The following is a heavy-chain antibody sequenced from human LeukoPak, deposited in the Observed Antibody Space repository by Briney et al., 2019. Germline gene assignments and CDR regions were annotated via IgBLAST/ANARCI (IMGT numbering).Heavy chain of an antibody. V-gene: IGHV4-4*09. Sequence: KPSETLSLTCTVSGGSISSYYWNWIRQPPGKGLEWIGYIYSSGSTYYNPSLKSRVIISLDTSKNQFSLKLSSVTAADTAVYYCAGLPNSDFWSGYYSGSFDIWGQGTVVTVSS. CDR2: IYSSGST. CDR3: AGLPNSDFWSGYYSGSFDI. J-gene: IGHJ3*02. CDR1: GGSISSYY. D-gene: IGHD3-3*01.